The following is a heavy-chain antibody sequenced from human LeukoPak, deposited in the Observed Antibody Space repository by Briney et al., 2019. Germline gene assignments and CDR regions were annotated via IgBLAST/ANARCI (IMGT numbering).Heavy chain of an antibody. CDR3: ARDSTAMVIDY. J-gene: IGHJ4*02. CDR2: ISYDGSNK. Sequence: GGSLRLSCAASGFTFSSYAMHWVRQAPGKGLEWVAVISYDGSNKYYADSVKGRFTISRDNSKNTLYLQMNSLRAEDTAAYYCARDSTAMVIDYWGQGTLVTVSS. CDR1: GFTFSSYA. D-gene: IGHD5-18*01. V-gene: IGHV3-30-3*01.